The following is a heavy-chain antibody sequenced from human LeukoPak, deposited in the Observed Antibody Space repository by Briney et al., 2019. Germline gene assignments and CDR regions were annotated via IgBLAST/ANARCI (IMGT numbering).Heavy chain of an antibody. J-gene: IGHJ4*02. D-gene: IGHD4-17*01. V-gene: IGHV4-39*01. CDR1: GGSISSSNW. CDR2: IYYSGST. CDR3: AGTTVTQFDY. Sequence: SETLSLTCAVSGGSISSSNWWSWVRQPPGKGLEWIGSIYYSGSTYYNPSLKSRVTISVDTSKNQFSLKLSSVTAADTAVYYCAGTTVTQFDYWGQGTLVTVSS.